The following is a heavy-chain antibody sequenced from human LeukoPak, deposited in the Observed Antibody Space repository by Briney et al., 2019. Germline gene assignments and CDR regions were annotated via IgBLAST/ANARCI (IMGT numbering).Heavy chain of an antibody. CDR3: ARPHYYDSSGYYYLFDY. V-gene: IGHV3-48*04. D-gene: IGHD3-22*01. CDR2: ISSTSNTI. CDR1: GFTFSTYS. J-gene: IGHJ4*02. Sequence: PGGSLRLSCAASGFTFSTYSMNWVRQAPGKGLEWVSYISSTSNTIYYADSVKGRFTISRDNAKNSLYLQMNSLRAEDTAVYYCARPHYYDSSGYYYLFDYWGQGTLVTVSS.